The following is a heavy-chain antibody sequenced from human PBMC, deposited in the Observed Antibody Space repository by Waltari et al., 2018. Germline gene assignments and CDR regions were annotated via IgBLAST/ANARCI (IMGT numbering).Heavy chain of an antibody. V-gene: IGHV4-34*01. J-gene: IGHJ4*02. D-gene: IGHD6-13*01. CDR2: INHSGST. Sequence: QVQLQQWGAGLLKPSETLSLTCAVHGGSFRGYYWSWIRQPPGKGLEWIGEINHSGSTNYNPSLKSRVTISVDTSKNQFSLKLSSVTAADTAVYYCATGIAAAGDYWGQGTLVTVSS. CDR1: GGSFRGYY. CDR3: ATGIAAAGDY.